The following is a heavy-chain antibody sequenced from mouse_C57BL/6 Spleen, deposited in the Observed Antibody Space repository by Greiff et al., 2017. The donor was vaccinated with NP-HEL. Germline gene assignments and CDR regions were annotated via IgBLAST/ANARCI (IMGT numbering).Heavy chain of an antibody. V-gene: IGHV7-3*01. J-gene: IGHJ2*01. D-gene: IGHD4-1*01. CDR1: GFTFTDYY. Sequence: EVKVVESGGGLVQPGGSLSLSCAASGFTFTDYYMSWVRQPPGKALEWLGFIRNKANGYTTEYSASVKGRFTISRDNSQSILYLQMNALRAEDSATYYCARFSQLTGTRKYFDYWGQGTTLTVSS. CDR3: ARFSQLTGTRKYFDY. CDR2: IRNKANGYTT.